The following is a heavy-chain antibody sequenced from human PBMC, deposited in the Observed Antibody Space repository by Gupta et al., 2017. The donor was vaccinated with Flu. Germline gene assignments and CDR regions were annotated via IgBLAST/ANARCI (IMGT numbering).Heavy chain of an antibody. CDR1: GFTFSSYW. Sequence: EVQLVESGGGLVQPGGSLRLSCAASGFTFSSYWMSWVRQAPGKGLEWVANIKQDGSEKYYVDSVKGRFTISRDNAKNSLYLQMNSLRAEDTAVYYCARGALRFLEWSPDYWGQGTLVTVSS. CDR3: ARGALRFLEWSPDY. D-gene: IGHD3-3*01. J-gene: IGHJ4*02. CDR2: IKQDGSEK. V-gene: IGHV3-7*01.